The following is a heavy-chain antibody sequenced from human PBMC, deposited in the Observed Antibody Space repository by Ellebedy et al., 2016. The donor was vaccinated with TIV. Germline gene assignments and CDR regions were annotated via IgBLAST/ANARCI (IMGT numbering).Heavy chain of an antibody. Sequence: GGSLRLXXAASGFTFSSYSMNWVRQAPGKGLEWVSSISSSSSYIYYADSVKGRFTISRDNAKNSLSLQMNSLRAEDTAVYYCASSTWYLNYYYYYVMDVWGQGTTVTVSS. D-gene: IGHD6-13*01. CDR2: ISSSSSYI. V-gene: IGHV3-21*01. CDR1: GFTFSSYS. J-gene: IGHJ6*02. CDR3: ASSTWYLNYYYYYVMDV.